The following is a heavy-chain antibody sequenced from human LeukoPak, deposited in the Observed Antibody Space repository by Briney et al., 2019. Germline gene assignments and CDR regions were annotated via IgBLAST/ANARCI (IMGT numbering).Heavy chain of an antibody. CDR3: AKDRVLRFLEWYFDY. V-gene: IGHV3-21*01. Sequence: PGGSLRLSCAASGFTFSSYTMNWVRQVPGKGLEWVSSISSSSSYIYYADSVKGRFTISRDNSKNTLYLQMNSLRAEDTAVYYCAKDRVLRFLEWYFDYWGQGTLVTVSS. J-gene: IGHJ4*02. CDR1: GFTFSSYT. D-gene: IGHD3-3*01. CDR2: ISSSSSYI.